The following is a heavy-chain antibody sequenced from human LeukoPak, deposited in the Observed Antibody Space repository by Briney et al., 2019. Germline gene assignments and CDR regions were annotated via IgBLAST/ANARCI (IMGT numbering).Heavy chain of an antibody. Sequence: SEALSLTCAVYGGSFSGYYWSWIRQPPGKGLEWIGEINHSGSTNYNPSLKSRVTISVDTSKNQFSLKLSSVTAADTAVYYCARRLGWLPNSLELDYWGQGTLVTVSS. V-gene: IGHV4-34*01. J-gene: IGHJ4*02. CDR2: INHSGST. CDR3: ARRLGWLPNSLELDY. D-gene: IGHD5-24*01. CDR1: GGSFSGYY.